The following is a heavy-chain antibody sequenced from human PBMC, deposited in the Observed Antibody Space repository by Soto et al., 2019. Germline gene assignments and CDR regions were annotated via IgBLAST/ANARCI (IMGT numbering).Heavy chain of an antibody. CDR2: IVYDGSNK. CDR1: GFTFSNYA. CDR3: ARKYNVSWYEGGR. V-gene: IGHV3-30-3*01. Sequence: QVQLVESGGGVVQPGRSLRLSCSASGFTFSNYAMHWVRQAPGKGLEWVAVIVYDGSNKYYADSVKGRFTISRDNSKNTMYMQKNSMRPEEQVIYYCARKYNVSWYEGGRWGQGTLVSVCS. D-gene: IGHD6-13*01. J-gene: IGHJ4*02.